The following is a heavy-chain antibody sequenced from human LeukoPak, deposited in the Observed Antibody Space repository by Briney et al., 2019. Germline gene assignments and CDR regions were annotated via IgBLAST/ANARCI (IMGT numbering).Heavy chain of an antibody. CDR3: ARGTLDYFDY. CDR1: GGSISSYY. V-gene: IGHV4-59*01. Sequence: SETLSLTCTVSGGSISSYYWSWIRQPPGKGLEWIGYIYYSGSTNYNPSLKSRVTISVDTSKNQFSLKLSSVTAADTAEYYCARGTLDYFDYWGQGTLVTVSS. J-gene: IGHJ4*02. CDR2: IYYSGST.